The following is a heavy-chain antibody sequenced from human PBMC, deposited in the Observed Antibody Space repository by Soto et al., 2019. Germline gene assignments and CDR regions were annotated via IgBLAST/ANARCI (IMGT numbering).Heavy chain of an antibody. J-gene: IGHJ4*02. CDR2: IYRTGST. V-gene: IGHV4-4*02. CDR3: ASRDPGTSVDY. CDR1: GSSFTSNNW. Sequence: SETLSLTCAVSGSSFTSNNWWTWVRQPPGQGLEWIGEIYRTGSTNYNPSLKSRVTISLDKSENQFSLKVASLTAADTAVYYCASRDPGTSVDYWGQGTLVTVSS. D-gene: IGHD1-7*01.